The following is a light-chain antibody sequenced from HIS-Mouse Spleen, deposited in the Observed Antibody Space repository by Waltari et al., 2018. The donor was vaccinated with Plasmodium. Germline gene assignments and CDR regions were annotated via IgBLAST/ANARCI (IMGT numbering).Light chain of an antibody. V-gene: IGLV3-10*01. CDR2: EDS. Sequence: SYELTQPPSVSVSPGQTAMITCSGYALTKQYAYWYQQKSGQAPLLVIYEDSKRTSGIPARFSGSSSGTMATLTISGAQVEDEADYYCYSTDSSGNHRVFGGGTKLTVL. CDR1: ALTKQY. J-gene: IGLJ3*02. CDR3: YSTDSSGNHRV.